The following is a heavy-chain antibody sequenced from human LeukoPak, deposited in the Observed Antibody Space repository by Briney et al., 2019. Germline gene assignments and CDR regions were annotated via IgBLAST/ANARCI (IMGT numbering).Heavy chain of an antibody. Sequence: PGGSLRLSCAASGFTLSSYAMSWVRQAPGKGLEWVSGNSASGGSTYYADSVKGRFTISRDNSKNTLYLQMNSLRAEDTAVYYCAKEGPYSGSYPDVWGQGTTVTISS. V-gene: IGHV3-23*01. J-gene: IGHJ6*02. CDR3: AKEGPYSGSYPDV. D-gene: IGHD1-26*01. CDR2: NSASGGST. CDR1: GFTLSSYA.